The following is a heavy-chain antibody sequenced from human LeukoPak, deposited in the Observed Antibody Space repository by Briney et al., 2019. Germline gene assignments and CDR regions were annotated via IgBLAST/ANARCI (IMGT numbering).Heavy chain of an antibody. D-gene: IGHD3-10*01. CDR1: GFIFSNYW. J-gene: IGHJ4*02. Sequence: PGGSLRLSCAASGFIFSNYWMSWVRQAPGKGLEWVANIKQGGSEKYYVDSVKGRFTISRDNSKNTLYLQMNSLRAEDTAVYYCARDYVLLWFGELMYYFDYWGQGTLVTVSS. V-gene: IGHV3-7*01. CDR2: IKQGGSEK. CDR3: ARDYVLLWFGELMYYFDY.